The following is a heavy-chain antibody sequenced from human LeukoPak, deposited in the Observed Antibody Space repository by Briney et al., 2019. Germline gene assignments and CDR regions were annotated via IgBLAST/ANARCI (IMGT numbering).Heavy chain of an antibody. CDR2: IRYDGSNK. Sequence: GGSLRLSCAASGFTFSSYGMHWVRQAPGKGLEWVAFIRYDGSNKYYADSVKGRFTISRDNFKNTLYLQMNSLRAEDTAVYYCAKNYDFWSGYSEPLDYWGQGTLVTVSS. CDR1: GFTFSSYG. D-gene: IGHD3-3*01. J-gene: IGHJ4*02. CDR3: AKNYDFWSGYSEPLDY. V-gene: IGHV3-30*02.